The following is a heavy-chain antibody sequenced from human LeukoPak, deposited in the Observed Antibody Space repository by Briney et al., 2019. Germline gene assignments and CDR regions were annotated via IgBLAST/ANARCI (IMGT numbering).Heavy chain of an antibody. V-gene: IGHV3-7*01. CDR3: TNVGQWVYYMDV. D-gene: IGHD1-26*01. Sequence: SGGSLRLSCAASGFTFSSYWMSWVRQAPGKGLEWVANIKQDGSEKNYVDSVRGRFTISRDNAKNSLYLQMNSLRAEDTAVYYCTNVGQWVYYMDVWGKGTAVTISS. CDR1: GFTFSSYW. CDR2: IKQDGSEK. J-gene: IGHJ6*03.